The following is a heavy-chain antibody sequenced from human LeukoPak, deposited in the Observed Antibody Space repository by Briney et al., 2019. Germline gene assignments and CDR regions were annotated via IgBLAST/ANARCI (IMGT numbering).Heavy chain of an antibody. J-gene: IGHJ5*02. CDR3: ANPSDLGCISTSCHRLNWFDP. D-gene: IGHD2-2*01. CDR1: GYTFSSYT. Sequence: GGSLRDSCVAPGYTFSSYTMHWVRQAPGKRLECVSFIRVDGSNKYNTDSVKGRFTISRDNSKNTQYLQMNSLRAEDTAVYNSANPSDLGCISTSCHRLNWFDPWGQGTLVTVSS. V-gene: IGHV3-30*02. CDR2: IRVDGSNK.